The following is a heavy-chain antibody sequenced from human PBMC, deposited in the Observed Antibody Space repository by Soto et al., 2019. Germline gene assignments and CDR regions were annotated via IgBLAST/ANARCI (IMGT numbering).Heavy chain of an antibody. V-gene: IGHV4-39*01. CDR3: ARRERYCGSPGWFET. CDR1: GPSINNLSFY. CDR2: AHDNQNT. D-gene: IGHD3-10*01. Sequence: PSETLSLTCSVSGPSINNLSFYWGWIRHPPGKGLDWIAAAHDNQNTYYNPTLKTPVPISVDPAQPPCSRKLRYVTAPHRAVYFCARRERYCGSPGWFETWGEGSLGTASS. J-gene: IGHJ5*01.